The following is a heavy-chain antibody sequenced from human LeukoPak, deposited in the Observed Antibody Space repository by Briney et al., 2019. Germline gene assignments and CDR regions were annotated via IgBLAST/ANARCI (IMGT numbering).Heavy chain of an antibody. CDR1: GYTFTGYY. D-gene: IGHD6-19*01. CDR3: AREPRIAVAGTIYYYYMDV. CDR2: INPNSGAT. J-gene: IGHJ6*03. Sequence: GASVKVSCKASGYTFTGYYMHWVRQAPGQGLEWMGRINPNSGATNYAQKFQGRVTMTRDTSISTAYMELSRLRSDDTAVYYCAREPRIAVAGTIYYYYMDVWGKGTTVTVSS. V-gene: IGHV1-2*06.